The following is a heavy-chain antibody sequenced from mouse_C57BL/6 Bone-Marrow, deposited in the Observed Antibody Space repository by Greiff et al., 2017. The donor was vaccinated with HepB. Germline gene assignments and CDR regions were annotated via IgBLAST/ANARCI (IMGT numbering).Heavy chain of an antibody. V-gene: IGHV1-4*01. CDR3: ARANGYFGYWYFDV. CDR1: GYTFTSYT. Sequence: VQLQQSGAELARPGASVKMSCKASGYTFTSYTLHWVKQRPGKGLEWIGYINPSSGYHKYNQKFKDKATLTADKSSSTAYMQLSSLTSEDSAVYYCARANGYFGYWYFDVWGTGTTVTVSS. D-gene: IGHD2-3*01. J-gene: IGHJ1*03. CDR2: INPSSGYH.